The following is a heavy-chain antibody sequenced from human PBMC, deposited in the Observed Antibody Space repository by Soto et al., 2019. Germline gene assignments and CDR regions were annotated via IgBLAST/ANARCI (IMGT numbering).Heavy chain of an antibody. CDR2: ITPILGSA. D-gene: IGHD3-3*01. Sequence: QVQLVQSGAEVKKPGSSVNFSCKASGGTFNNLAINWVRQAPGQGLEWMGGITPILGSANYAQKFQGRVSIVADESTRTVYMDLSSLRSDDTAMYYCATEGHITLFGVASATSAIDVWGQGTTVTVAS. V-gene: IGHV1-69*11. CDR1: GGTFNNLA. J-gene: IGHJ6*02. CDR3: ATEGHITLFGVASATSAIDV.